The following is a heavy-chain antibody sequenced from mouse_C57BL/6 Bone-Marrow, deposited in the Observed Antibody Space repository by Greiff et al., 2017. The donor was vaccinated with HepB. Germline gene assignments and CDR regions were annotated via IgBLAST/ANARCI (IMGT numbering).Heavy chain of an antibody. D-gene: IGHD1-1*01. V-gene: IGHV5-6*02. J-gene: IGHJ2*01. CDR3: ARQVLPYFDY. Sequence: DVMLVESGGDLVKPGGSLKLSCAASGFTFSSYGMSWVRQTPDKRLEWVATISSGGSYTYYPDSVKGRFTISRDNAKNTLYLQMSSLKSEDTAMYYCARQVLPYFDYCGQGTTLTVSS. CDR1: GFTFSSYG. CDR2: ISSGGSYT.